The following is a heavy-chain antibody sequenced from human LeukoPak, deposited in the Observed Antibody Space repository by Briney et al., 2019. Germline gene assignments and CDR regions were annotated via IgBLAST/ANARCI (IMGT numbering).Heavy chain of an antibody. CDR3: ARAPNYYDSSGPLDY. J-gene: IGHJ4*02. CDR1: GFTFSSYD. Sequence: GGSLRLSCAASGFTFSSYDMHWVRQATGKGLEWVSAIGTAGDTYYPGSVKGRFTISRENAKNSLYLQMNSLRAGDTAVYYCARAPNYYDSSGPLDYWGQGTLVTVSS. V-gene: IGHV3-13*01. CDR2: IGTAGDT. D-gene: IGHD3-22*01.